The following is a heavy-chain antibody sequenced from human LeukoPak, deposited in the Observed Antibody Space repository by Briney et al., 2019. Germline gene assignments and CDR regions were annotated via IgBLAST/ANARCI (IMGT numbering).Heavy chain of an antibody. Sequence: PGGSLRLPCAASGFTFSTYAMSWVRQAPGKGLEWVSSISDSGSRTYYTDSVKGRFTVSRDNSKSTLYVQMNSLRAEDTAVYYCAKVRGSGSFPPYYFDSWGQGTLVTVSS. CDR2: ISDSGSRT. CDR1: GFTFSTYA. D-gene: IGHD3-10*01. CDR3: AKVRGSGSFPPYYFDS. V-gene: IGHV3-23*01. J-gene: IGHJ4*02.